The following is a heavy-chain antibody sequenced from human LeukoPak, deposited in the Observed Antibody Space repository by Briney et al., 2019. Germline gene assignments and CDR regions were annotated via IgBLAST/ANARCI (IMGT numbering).Heavy chain of an antibody. J-gene: IGHJ4*02. CDR2: ISPSGDYT. CDR3: ARDNSGWSGDY. V-gene: IGHV1-46*04. CDR1: GYTFSSYY. Sequence: GASMKVSCKASGYTFSSYYMHWVRQAPGHGLEWMGIISPSGDYTRYAQKLQGRVSMTLDTSTSTVYMELNSLESEDTAMYYCARDNSGWSGDYWGQGTLVTVTS. D-gene: IGHD6-19*01.